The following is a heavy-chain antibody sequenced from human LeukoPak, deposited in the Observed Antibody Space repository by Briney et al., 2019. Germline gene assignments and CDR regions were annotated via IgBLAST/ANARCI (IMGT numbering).Heavy chain of an antibody. CDR2: ISSSGSTI. CDR3: AKIREAYCGGDCYSVPDDY. J-gene: IGHJ4*02. CDR1: GFTFSSYE. V-gene: IGHV3-48*03. D-gene: IGHD2-21*02. Sequence: GGSLRLSCAASGFTFSSYEMNWVRQAPGKGLEWVSYISSSGSTIYYADSVKGRFTITRDNSKNTLYLQMNSLRAEDTAVYYCAKIREAYCGGDCYSVPDDYWGQGTLVTVSS.